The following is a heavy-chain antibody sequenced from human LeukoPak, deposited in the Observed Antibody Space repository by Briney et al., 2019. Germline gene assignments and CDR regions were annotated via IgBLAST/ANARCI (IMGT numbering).Heavy chain of an antibody. CDR2: ISYDGSNK. D-gene: IGHD5-18*01. CDR3: AKDSLVGYSYGLGYGMDV. Sequence: GGSLRLSCAASGFTFSSYGMHWVRQAPGKGLEWVAVISYDGSNKYYADSVKGRFTISRDNSKNTLYLQMNSLRAEDTAVYYCAKDSLVGYSYGLGYGMDVWGQGTTVTVYS. J-gene: IGHJ6*02. V-gene: IGHV3-30*18. CDR1: GFTFSSYG.